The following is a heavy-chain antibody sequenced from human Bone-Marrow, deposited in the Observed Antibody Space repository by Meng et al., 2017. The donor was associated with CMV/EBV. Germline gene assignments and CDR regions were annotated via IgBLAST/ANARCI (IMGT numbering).Heavy chain of an antibody. CDR2: INPSGGST. CDR1: GYTFTSYY. D-gene: IGHD2-2*01. Sequence: ASVKVSCKASGYTFTSYYMHWVRQAPGQGLEWMGIINPSGGSTSYAQKFQGRVTMTRDTSTSTVYMELSSLRAEDTAVYYCAKDIVVVPAGGEPSGMDVWGQGTTVTVSS. V-gene: IGHV1-46*01. CDR3: AKDIVVVPAGGEPSGMDV. J-gene: IGHJ6*02.